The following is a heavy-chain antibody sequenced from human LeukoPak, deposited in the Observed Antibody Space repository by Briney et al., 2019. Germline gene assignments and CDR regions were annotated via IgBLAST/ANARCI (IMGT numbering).Heavy chain of an antibody. Sequence: GGSLRLSCAASGFTFSSYWMSWVRQAPGKGLEWVANIKQDESEKYYVDSVKGRFTISRDNAKNSLYLQMNSLRAEDTAVYYCARVNSWSSSWYRYFDYWGQGTLVTVSS. J-gene: IGHJ4*02. CDR1: GFTFSSYW. CDR2: IKQDESEK. V-gene: IGHV3-7*01. D-gene: IGHD6-13*01. CDR3: ARVNSWSSSWYRYFDY.